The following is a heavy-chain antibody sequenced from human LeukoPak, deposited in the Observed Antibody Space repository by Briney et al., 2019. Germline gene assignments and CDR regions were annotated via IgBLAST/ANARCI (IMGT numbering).Heavy chain of an antibody. J-gene: IGHJ4*02. CDR3: ARKNVEPDRYFDY. CDR2: INTYTGNP. Sequence: ASVKVSCKASGYRFTSYTMNWVRQAPGQGLEWMGWINTYTGNPTYAQGFTGRFVFSLDTSVSTAYLQISSLKAEDTAVYYCARKNVEPDRYFDYWGQGTLVTVSS. V-gene: IGHV7-4-1*02. CDR1: GYRFTSYT. D-gene: IGHD1-1*01.